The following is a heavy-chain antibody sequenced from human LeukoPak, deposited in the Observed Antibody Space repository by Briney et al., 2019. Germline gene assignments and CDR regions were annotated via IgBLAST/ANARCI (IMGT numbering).Heavy chain of an antibody. V-gene: IGHV6-1*01. CDR2: TYYRSEWYN. D-gene: IGHD6-19*01. J-gene: IGHJ6*02. Sequence: SQTLSLTCAISGDSVSSNNVAWNWIRRSPSRGLEWLGRTYYRSEWYNDYAVSVESRITINPDTSKNQFSLQLNSVTPEDTAVYYCAREESGWYDYYYGMDVWAKGPRSPSP. CDR1: GDSVSSNNVA. CDR3: AREESGWYDYYYGMDV.